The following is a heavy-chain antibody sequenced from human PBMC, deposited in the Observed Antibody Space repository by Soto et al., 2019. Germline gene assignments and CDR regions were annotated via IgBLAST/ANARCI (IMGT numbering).Heavy chain of an antibody. V-gene: IGHV3-23*01. D-gene: IGHD3-10*01. CDR3: AQHSGSFDS. Sequence: GGSLRLSCAASGFTFSTNDMSWVRQASGKGLEWVSTIDGSGGTTYYADSVKGRFTISRDNSKNALYLQMNSLRADDTDVYYCAQHSGSFDSWGQGTLVTVSS. J-gene: IGHJ5*01. CDR1: GFTFSTND. CDR2: IDGSGGTT.